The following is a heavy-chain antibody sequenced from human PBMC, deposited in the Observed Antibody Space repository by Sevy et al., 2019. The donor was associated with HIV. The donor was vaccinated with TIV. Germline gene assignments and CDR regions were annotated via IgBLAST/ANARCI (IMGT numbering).Heavy chain of an antibody. CDR1: GYTFTSYG. Sequence: ASVKVSCKASGYTFTSYGIIWVRQAPGQGLEWMGWISAYNGNTNYAQKLQGRVTMTTDTSTSTAYMELRSLRSDDTAVYYCARDFFSGYQEPPYHYYMDVWGKGTTVTVSS. J-gene: IGHJ6*03. D-gene: IGHD3-3*01. V-gene: IGHV1-18*04. CDR3: ARDFFSGYQEPPYHYYMDV. CDR2: ISAYNGNT.